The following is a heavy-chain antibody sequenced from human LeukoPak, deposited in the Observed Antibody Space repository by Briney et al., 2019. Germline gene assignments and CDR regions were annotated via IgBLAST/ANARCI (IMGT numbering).Heavy chain of an antibody. J-gene: IGHJ3*02. CDR2: IIPIFGTA. CDR1: GGTFSSYA. CDR3: ARDTSIMIPTADAFDI. Sequence: SVKVSCKASGGTFSSYAISWVRQAPGQGLEWMGGIIPIFGTANYAQKFQGRVTMTTDTSTSTAYMELRSLRSDDTAVYYCARDTSIMIPTADAFDIWGQGTMVTVSS. D-gene: IGHD3-16*01. V-gene: IGHV1-69*05.